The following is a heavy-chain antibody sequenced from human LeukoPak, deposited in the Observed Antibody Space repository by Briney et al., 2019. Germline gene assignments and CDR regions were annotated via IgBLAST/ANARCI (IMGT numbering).Heavy chain of an antibody. CDR2: INHSGST. J-gene: IGHJ1*01. V-gene: IGHV4-34*01. CDR3: ARRHHLGYCSGGSCYSGYFQH. D-gene: IGHD2-15*01. Sequence: SETLSLTCAVYGGSFSGYYWSWIRQPPGKGLEWIGEINHSGSTNYNPSLKSRVTISVDTSKNQFSLKLSSVTAADTAVYYCARRHHLGYCSGGSCYSGYFQHWGQRTLVTVSS. CDR1: GGSFSGYY.